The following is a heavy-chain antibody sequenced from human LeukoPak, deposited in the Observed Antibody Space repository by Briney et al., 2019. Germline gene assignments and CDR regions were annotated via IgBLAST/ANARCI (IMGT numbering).Heavy chain of an antibody. V-gene: IGHV4-34*01. CDR1: GGSFSGYY. D-gene: IGHD3-3*01. CDR3: ARTIYYYYMDV. J-gene: IGHJ6*03. Sequence: SETLSLTCAVYGGSFSGYYWSWIRQPPGKGLEWIGEINHSGSTNYNLSLKSRVTISVDTSKNQFSLKLSSVTAADTAVYYCARTIYYYYMDVWGKGTTVTVSS. CDR2: INHSGST.